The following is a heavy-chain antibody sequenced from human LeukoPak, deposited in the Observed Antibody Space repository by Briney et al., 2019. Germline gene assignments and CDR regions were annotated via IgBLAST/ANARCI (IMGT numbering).Heavy chain of an antibody. D-gene: IGHD2-2*01. CDR1: GGSISSSSYY. V-gene: IGHV4-39*01. CDR2: IYYSGST. Sequence: PSETLSLTCTVSGGSISSSSYYWGWIRQPPGKGLEWIGSIYYSGSTYYNPSLKSRVTISVDTSKNQFSLKLSSVTAADTAVYYCARRKPIVVPAAGYYWFDPWGQGTLVTVSS. CDR3: ARRKPIVVPAAGYYWFDP. J-gene: IGHJ5*02.